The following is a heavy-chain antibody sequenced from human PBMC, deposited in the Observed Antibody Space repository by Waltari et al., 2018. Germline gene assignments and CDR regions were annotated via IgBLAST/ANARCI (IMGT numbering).Heavy chain of an antibody. CDR1: GYTFTSYD. J-gene: IGHJ4*02. CDR2: MNPNSGNT. V-gene: IGHV1-8*01. Sequence: QVQLVQSGAEVKKPGASVKVSCRASGYTFTSYDINWVRQATGQGLEWMGWMNPNSGNTNYSQKLQGRVTMTTDTSTSTAYMELRSLRSDDTAVYYCARKDYSLGLDYWGQGTLVTVSS. CDR3: ARKDYSLGLDY. D-gene: IGHD3-10*01.